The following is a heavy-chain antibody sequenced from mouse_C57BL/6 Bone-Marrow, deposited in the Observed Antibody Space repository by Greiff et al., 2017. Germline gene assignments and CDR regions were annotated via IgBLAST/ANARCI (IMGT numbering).Heavy chain of an antibody. J-gene: IGHJ3*01. CDR2: INPYNGGT. CDR3: ARGGSRIAY. V-gene: IGHV1-19*01. CDR1: GYTFTDYY. Sequence: VQLKQSGPVLVKPGASVKMSCKASGYTFTDYYMNWVKQSHGKSLEWIGVINPYNGGTSYNQKFKGKATLTVDKSSSTAYMELNSLTSEDSAVYYCARGGSRIAYWGQGTLVTVSA.